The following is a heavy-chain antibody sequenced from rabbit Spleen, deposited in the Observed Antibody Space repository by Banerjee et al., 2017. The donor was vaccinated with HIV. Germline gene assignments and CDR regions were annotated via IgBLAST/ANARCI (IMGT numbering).Heavy chain of an antibody. CDR2: IYAGSGGFT. Sequence: QSLEESGGDLVKPGASLTLTCKASGFSFSSSYYLCWVRQAPGKGLEWIGCIYAGSGGFTYYANWAKGRFSCSKTSSTTVTLQMTRLTAADTATYFCARDTSSSFSSYGMDLWGQGTLVTVS. CDR3: ARDTSSSFSSYGMDL. J-gene: IGHJ6*01. CDR1: GFSFSSSYY. V-gene: IGHV1S40*01. D-gene: IGHD1-1*01.